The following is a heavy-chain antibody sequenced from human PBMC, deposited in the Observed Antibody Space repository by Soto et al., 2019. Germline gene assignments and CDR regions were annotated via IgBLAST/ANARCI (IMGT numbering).Heavy chain of an antibody. V-gene: IGHV4-59*01. D-gene: IGHD1-26*01. CDR1: GGSISSYY. Sequence: PSETLSLTCTVSGGSISSYYWSWIRQPPGKGLEWIGCIYYSGSTNYNPSLKSRVTISVDTSKNQFSLKLSSVTAADTAVYYCARVPGSYPNIYFDYWGQGALVTVSS. J-gene: IGHJ4*02. CDR2: IYYSGST. CDR3: ARVPGSYPNIYFDY.